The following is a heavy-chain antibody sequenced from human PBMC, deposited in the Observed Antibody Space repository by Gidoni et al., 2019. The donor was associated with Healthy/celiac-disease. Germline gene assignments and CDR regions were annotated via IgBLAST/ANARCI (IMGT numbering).Heavy chain of an antibody. V-gene: IGHV5-51*03. CDR1: GSSFTSYW. CDR3: ASPAYYGDYGTEAFDI. CDR2: IYPGDSDT. D-gene: IGHD4-17*01. Sequence: EVQLVQSGAEVKKPGESLKISCKGSGSSFTSYWIGWVRQMPGKGLEWMGIIYPGDSDTRYSPSFQGQVTISADKSISTAYLQWSSLKASDTAMYYCASPAYYGDYGTEAFDIWGQGTMVTVSS. J-gene: IGHJ3*02.